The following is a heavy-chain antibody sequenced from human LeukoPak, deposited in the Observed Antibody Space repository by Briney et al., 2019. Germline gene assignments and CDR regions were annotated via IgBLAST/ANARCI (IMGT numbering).Heavy chain of an antibody. Sequence: SETLSLTCTVSGGSIRSSYYYWGWIRQPPEKGLEWIGSIYDSGSTYYNPSLKSRVTISVDTSKNQFSLKLNSVTAADTAVYYCARARMVVVAATRSRLDYGMDVWGQGTTVTVSS. CDR2: IYDSGST. V-gene: IGHV4-39*01. CDR1: GGSIRSSYYY. CDR3: ARARMVVVAATRSRLDYGMDV. D-gene: IGHD2-15*01. J-gene: IGHJ6*02.